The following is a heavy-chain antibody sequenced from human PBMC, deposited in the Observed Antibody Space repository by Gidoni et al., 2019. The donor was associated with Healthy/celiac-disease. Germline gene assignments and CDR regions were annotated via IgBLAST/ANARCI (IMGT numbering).Heavy chain of an antibody. Sequence: EVQLLESGGGLVQPGGSLRLSCAASGFPFSSYAMSWVRQAPGKGLEWVSAISGSGGSTYYADSVKGRFTISRDNSKNTLYLQMNSLRAEDTAVYYCAKAREGGSGSYYSPGGMDVWGQGTTVTVSS. D-gene: IGHD3-10*01. V-gene: IGHV3-23*01. J-gene: IGHJ6*02. CDR3: AKAREGGSGSYYSPGGMDV. CDR1: GFPFSSYA. CDR2: ISGSGGST.